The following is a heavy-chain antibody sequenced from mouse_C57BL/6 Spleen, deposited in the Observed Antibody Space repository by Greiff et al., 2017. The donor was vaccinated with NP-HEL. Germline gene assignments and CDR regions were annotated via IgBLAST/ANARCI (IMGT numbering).Heavy chain of an antibody. CDR2: IRLKSDNYAT. Sequence: EVKLVESGGGLVQPGGSMKLSCVASGFTFSNYWMNWVRQSPEKGLEWVAQIRLKSDNYATHYAESVKGRFTISRDDSKSSVYLQMNNLRAEDTGIYYCTGGYYSNPFAYWGQGTLVTVSA. J-gene: IGHJ3*01. D-gene: IGHD2-5*01. CDR1: GFTFSNYW. V-gene: IGHV6-3*01. CDR3: TGGYYSNPFAY.